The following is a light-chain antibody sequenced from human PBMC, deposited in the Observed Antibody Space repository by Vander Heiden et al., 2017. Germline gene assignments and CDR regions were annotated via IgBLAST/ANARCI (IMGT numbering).Light chain of an antibody. CDR1: SGINVGTYR. CDR2: YKSDSDK. V-gene: IGLV5-45*02. Sequence: QAVPSQLSSLPPSPGASASLTCTLRSGINVGTYRIYWYQQKPGSPPQYLLRYKSDSDKQQGSGVPSRFSGSKDASANAGILLISGLQAEDEADYYCMIWNSSAWVFGGGTKLTVL. CDR3: MIWNSSAWV. J-gene: IGLJ3*02.